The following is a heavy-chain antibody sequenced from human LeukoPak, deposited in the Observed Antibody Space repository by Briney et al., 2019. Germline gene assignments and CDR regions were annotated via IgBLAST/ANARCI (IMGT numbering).Heavy chain of an antibody. Sequence: GGALRVSCAASGFTFGRCAMNWGRQAPGEGLEWGSTITGSGQTAYYSDSVKGRFTTSRDNSKNTLYLEMSSLRAEDTAIYYCAKEVLVVIESYLEKWGQGTLVTVSS. J-gene: IGHJ4*02. D-gene: IGHD3-22*01. CDR2: ITGSGQTA. CDR1: GFTFGRCA. CDR3: AKEVLVVIESYLEK. V-gene: IGHV3-23*01.